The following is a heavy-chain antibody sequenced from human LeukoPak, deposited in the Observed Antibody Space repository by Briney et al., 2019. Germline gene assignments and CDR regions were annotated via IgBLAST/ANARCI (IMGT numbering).Heavy chain of an antibody. V-gene: IGHV3-23*01. CDR2: LSGSGLSK. D-gene: IGHD6-13*01. J-gene: IGHJ4*02. Sequence: PGRSLRVSCAASGFTFSSYAMNWVRQAPGKGLQWVSALSGSGLSKYYADSVKGRFTISRDNSKNTLYLQMNSLRAEDTAIYYCAKGISPSSSWTFDYWGQGTLVTVSS. CDR3: AKGISPSSSWTFDY. CDR1: GFTFSSYA.